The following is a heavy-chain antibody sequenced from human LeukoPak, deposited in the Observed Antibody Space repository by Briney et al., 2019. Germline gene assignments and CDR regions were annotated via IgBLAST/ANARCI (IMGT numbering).Heavy chain of an antibody. D-gene: IGHD1-26*01. V-gene: IGHV3-21*01. CDR2: ISCSRSYI. CDR3: ERAHQGGGSYPFDAFDL. J-gene: IGHJ3*01. Sequence: GGSLRLSCAASGFTFSSYSMNWVRQAPGKGLEWVSSISCSRSYIYYADSVKGRFTISRDNAKNSLYLQMNSLRAECAAVYYCERAHQGGGSYPFDAFDLWGQGTMATVSS. CDR1: GFTFSSYS.